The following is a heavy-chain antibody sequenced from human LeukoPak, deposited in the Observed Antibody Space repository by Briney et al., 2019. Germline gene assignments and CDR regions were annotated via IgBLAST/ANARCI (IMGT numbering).Heavy chain of an antibody. Sequence: GGSLRLSCAASGFTFSSYAMPWGRQAPGKGLEWVAVISYDGSNKYYADSVKGRFTIPRDNSKNTLYLQMNSLSAGDTAVYYCARGAARWSGSLDEGFDPWGQGTLVTVSA. CDR1: GFTFSSYA. CDR3: ARGAARWSGSLDEGFDP. CDR2: ISYDGSNK. J-gene: IGHJ5*02. D-gene: IGHD3-3*01. V-gene: IGHV3-30-3*01.